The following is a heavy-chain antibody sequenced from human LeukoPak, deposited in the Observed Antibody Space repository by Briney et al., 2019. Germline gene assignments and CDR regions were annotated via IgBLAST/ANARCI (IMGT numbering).Heavy chain of an antibody. Sequence: GGSLRLSCAASGFTFSSYSMNWVRQAPGKGLEWVSSISSSSSYIYYADSVKGRFTISRGNAKNSLYLQMNSLRAEDTAVYYCARGIAAAPIDAFDIWGQGTMVTVSS. CDR3: ARGIAAAPIDAFDI. CDR1: GFTFSSYS. J-gene: IGHJ3*02. V-gene: IGHV3-21*01. CDR2: ISSSSSYI. D-gene: IGHD6-13*01.